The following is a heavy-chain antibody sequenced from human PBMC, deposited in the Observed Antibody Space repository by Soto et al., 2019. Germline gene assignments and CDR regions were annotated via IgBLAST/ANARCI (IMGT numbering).Heavy chain of an antibody. CDR3: ARYYYDSSGDAFDI. Sequence: QVQLVESGGGVVQPGRSLRLSCAASGFTFSSYAMHWVRQAPGKGLGWVAVISYDGSNKYYADSVKGRFTISRDNSKNTLYLQMNSLRAEDTAVYYCARYYYDSSGDAFDIWGQGTMVTVSS. V-gene: IGHV3-30-3*01. CDR1: GFTFSSYA. CDR2: ISYDGSNK. J-gene: IGHJ3*02. D-gene: IGHD3-22*01.